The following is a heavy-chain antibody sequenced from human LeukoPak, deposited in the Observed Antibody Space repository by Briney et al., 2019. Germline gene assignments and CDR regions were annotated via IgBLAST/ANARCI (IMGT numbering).Heavy chain of an antibody. Sequence: PRGSLRLSCAASGFTFSSYEMNWVRQAPGKGVEWVSYISSSGSIIYYADSVKGRFTISRDNAKNSLYLEMNSLRAEDTAVYYCARDVAVEWLVPFDYWGQGTLVTVSS. V-gene: IGHV3-48*03. CDR1: GFTFSSYE. CDR3: ARDVAVEWLVPFDY. CDR2: ISSSGSII. D-gene: IGHD6-19*01. J-gene: IGHJ4*02.